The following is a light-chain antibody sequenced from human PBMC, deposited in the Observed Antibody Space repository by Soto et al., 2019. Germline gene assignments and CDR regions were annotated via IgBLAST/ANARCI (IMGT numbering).Light chain of an antibody. J-gene: IGLJ3*02. CDR2: RNN. CDR1: SSNIGSNY. V-gene: IGLV1-47*01. CDR3: AAWDDSLSGWV. Sequence: QSVLTQPPSASGTPGQRVTISCSGSSSNIGSNYVYWYQQLPGTAPKLLIYRNNQRSSGVPDRFSGSKSGTSASLAISGLLSEDEADYYCAAWDDSLSGWVFGGGTQLNVL.